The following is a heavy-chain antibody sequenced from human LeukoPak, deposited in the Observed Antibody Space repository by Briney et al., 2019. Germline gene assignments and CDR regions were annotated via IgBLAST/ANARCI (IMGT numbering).Heavy chain of an antibody. CDR2: IYSSGSA. D-gene: IGHD3-22*01. CDR1: AASLNNKF. CDR3: PRHRDYYET. V-gene: IGHV4-59*08. Sequence: SETLSLTCTVSAASLNNKFWGWVRQPPGKGLEWIGYIYSSGSANYNPSLKSRVIISGDTSKNQISLNLTSVTAAVTAVYFCPRHRDYYETWGHATLVTVSA. J-gene: IGHJ4*01.